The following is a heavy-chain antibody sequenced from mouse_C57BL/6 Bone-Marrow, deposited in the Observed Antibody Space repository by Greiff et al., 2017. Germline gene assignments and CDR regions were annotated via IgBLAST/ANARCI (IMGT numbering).Heavy chain of an antibody. CDR1: GYTFTDYY. D-gene: IGHD4-1*01. CDR2: INPNNGGT. V-gene: IGHV1-26*01. Sequence: VQLQQSGPELVKPGASVKISCKASGYTFTDYYMNWVKQSHGKSLEWIGDINPNNGGTSYNQKFKGKATLTVDKSSSTAYMELRSLTSEDAAVYYCAREGLGQGYWGQGTLVTVSA. J-gene: IGHJ3*01. CDR3: AREGLGQGY.